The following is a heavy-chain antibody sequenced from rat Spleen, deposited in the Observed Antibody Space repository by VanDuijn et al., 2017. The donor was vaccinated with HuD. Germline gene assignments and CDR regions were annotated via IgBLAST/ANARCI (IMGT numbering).Heavy chain of an antibody. CDR3: ASPMLITHY. D-gene: IGHD1-12*03. V-gene: IGHV5-22*01. CDR1: GFTFSDYY. J-gene: IGHJ2*01. Sequence: EVQLVESGGGLVQPGRSRKISCAASGFTFSDYYMAWVRQAPKRGLEWVASINYEGTSTYYRDSVKGRFTISIHHAKRTLYLQMDSLRSEETATYYCASPMLITHYWGHGVMVTVSS. CDR2: INYEGTST.